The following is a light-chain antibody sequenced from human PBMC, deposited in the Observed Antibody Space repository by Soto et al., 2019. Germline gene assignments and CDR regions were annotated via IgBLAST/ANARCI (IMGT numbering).Light chain of an antibody. J-gene: IGLJ2*01. V-gene: IGLV2-18*02. CDR2: EVT. CDR1: SSDVGSYNR. Sequence: QSALTQPPSVSGSPGQSVTISCTGTSSDVGSYNRVSWYQQPQGTAPKLMIYEVTNRPSGVPDRFSGTKSGNTASLTISGLQAEDEADYYCSSYTTDTTLVFGGGTKLTVL. CDR3: SSYTTDTTLV.